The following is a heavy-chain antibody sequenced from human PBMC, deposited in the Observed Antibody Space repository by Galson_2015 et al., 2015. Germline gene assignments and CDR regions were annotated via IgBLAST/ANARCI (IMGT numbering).Heavy chain of an antibody. CDR1: GFTFTSFA. Sequence: SLRLSCAASGFTFTSFAMTWVRQAPGKGLEWVSAISSRDGSTYYADSVKGRFTISRDNSKNTVYLQMNSLRAEDTAVYYCAKGYKNVDYWGQGAMVIVSS. CDR2: ISSRDGST. D-gene: IGHD1-1*01. J-gene: IGHJ4*02. CDR3: AKGYKNVDY. V-gene: IGHV3-23*01.